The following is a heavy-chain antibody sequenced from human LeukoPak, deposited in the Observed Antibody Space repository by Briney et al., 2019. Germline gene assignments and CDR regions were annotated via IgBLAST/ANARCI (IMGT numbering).Heavy chain of an antibody. CDR3: ARGVNPAAGRFDP. Sequence: SETLSLACAVYGGSFSGYYWSWISQPPGKGLEWIGEINHSGSTNYNPSLKSRVTISVDTSKNQFSLKLSSVTAADTAVYYCARGVNPAAGRFDPWGQGTLVTVSS. V-gene: IGHV4-34*01. CDR2: INHSGST. D-gene: IGHD6-25*01. CDR1: GGSFSGYY. J-gene: IGHJ5*02.